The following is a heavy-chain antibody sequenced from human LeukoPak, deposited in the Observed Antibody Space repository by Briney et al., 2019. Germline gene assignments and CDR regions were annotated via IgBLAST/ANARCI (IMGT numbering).Heavy chain of an antibody. CDR2: MNPNSGNT. J-gene: IGHJ6*02. CDR1: GYTFTSYD. D-gene: IGHD3-16*01. CDR3: ARGSPGLLRYYGMDV. V-gene: IGHV1-8*01. Sequence: ASVKVSCKASGYTFTSYDINWVRQATGQGLERMGWMNPNSGNTGYAQKFQGRVTMTRNTSISTAYMELSSLRSEDTAVYYCARGSPGLLRYYGMDVWGQGTTVTVSS.